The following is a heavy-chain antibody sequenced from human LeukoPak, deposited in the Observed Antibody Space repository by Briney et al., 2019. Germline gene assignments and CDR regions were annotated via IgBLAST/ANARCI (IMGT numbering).Heavy chain of an antibody. CDR3: ARLDTHFYDSSGSADY. CDR2: IYPGDSDT. Sequence: GESLKISCKGSGYIFTGYWIGWVRQMPGKGLEWMGIIYPGDSDTRYSPSFQGQVTISADKSISTAYLQWSSLKASDTAMYYCARLDTHFYDSSGSADYWGQGTLVTVSS. D-gene: IGHD3-22*01. V-gene: IGHV5-51*01. J-gene: IGHJ4*02. CDR1: GYIFTGYW.